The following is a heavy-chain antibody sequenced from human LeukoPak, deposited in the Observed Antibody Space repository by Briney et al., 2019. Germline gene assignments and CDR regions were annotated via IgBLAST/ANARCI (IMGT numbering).Heavy chain of an antibody. CDR1: GFTFSSYN. V-gene: IGHV3-21*01. CDR3: ARDRSPLCSGGSCYHDY. J-gene: IGHJ4*02. Sequence: GGSLRLSCAPSGFTFSSYNMNWVRQAPGKGLEWISSISSSSYIYYADSVKGRFTISRDNAKNSLYLQMNSLRAEDTAVYYCARDRSPLCSGGSCYHDYWGQGTLVTVSS. D-gene: IGHD2-15*01. CDR2: ISSSSYI.